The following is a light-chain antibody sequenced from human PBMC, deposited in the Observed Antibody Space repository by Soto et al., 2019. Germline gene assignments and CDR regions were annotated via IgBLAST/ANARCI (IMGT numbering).Light chain of an antibody. CDR1: QTINNY. V-gene: IGKV1-39*01. J-gene: IGKJ2*01. CDR2: GAS. Sequence: DIQMTQSPSSLSASVGDRVTITCRTSQTINNYLNWYRQKPGKVPEVLSYGASSLQRGVSSRFTGSASRTYFTLTISSLQPEDFATYYCQQVYDFPHTFGQGTKVEV. CDR3: QQVYDFPHT.